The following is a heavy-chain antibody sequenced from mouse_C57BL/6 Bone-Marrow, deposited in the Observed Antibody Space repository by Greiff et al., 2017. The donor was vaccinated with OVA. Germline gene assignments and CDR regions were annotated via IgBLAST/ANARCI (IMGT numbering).Heavy chain of an antibody. Sequence: VQLKESGPVLVKPGASVKMSCKASGYTFTDYYMNWVKQSHGKSLEWIGVINPYNGGTSYNQKFKGKATLTVDKSSSTAYMELNSLTSEDSAVYYCAYSRGFFDYWGQGTTLTVSS. CDR2: INPYNGGT. V-gene: IGHV1-19*01. CDR3: AYSRGFFDY. CDR1: GYTFTDYY. J-gene: IGHJ2*01.